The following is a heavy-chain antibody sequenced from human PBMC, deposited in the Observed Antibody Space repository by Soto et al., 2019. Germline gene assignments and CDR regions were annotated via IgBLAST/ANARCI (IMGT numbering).Heavy chain of an antibody. CDR3: ASGRGARYFDY. J-gene: IGHJ4*02. Sequence: PSETLSLTCAVSGGSISSGDYYWSWIRQPPGKGLEWIGYIYYSGSTYYNPSLKSRVTISVDTSKNQFSLKLSSVTAADTAVYSCASGRGARYFDYWGQGTLVTDSS. V-gene: IGHV4-30-4*01. CDR1: GGSISSGDYY. D-gene: IGHD2-15*01. CDR2: IYYSGST.